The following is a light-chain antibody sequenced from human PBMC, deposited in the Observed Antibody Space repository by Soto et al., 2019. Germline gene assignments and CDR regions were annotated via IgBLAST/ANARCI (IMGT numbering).Light chain of an antibody. V-gene: IGKV1-5*03. J-gene: IGKJ2*01. CDR2: KAS. Sequence: DVEMTQSPSTLPTSIGDRVTINCRASQNVSNWLAWYQQKPGKAPKLLIYKASRLESGVPSRFSAGGSGTDLTPTINSLQSDDFATYFCQQYSKESTFGQGTKLEIK. CDR3: QQYSKEST. CDR1: QNVSNW.